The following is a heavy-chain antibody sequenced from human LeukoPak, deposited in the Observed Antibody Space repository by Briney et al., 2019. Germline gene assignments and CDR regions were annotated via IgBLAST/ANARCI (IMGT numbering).Heavy chain of an antibody. Sequence: ASVKVSCKVSGYTLTELSMHWVRQAPGKGLEWMGGFGPEDGETIYAQKFQGRVTMTEDTSTDTAYMELSSLRSEDTAVYYCATEFTDSSGYYYFLNYWGQGTLVTVSS. CDR2: FGPEDGET. J-gene: IGHJ4*02. V-gene: IGHV1-24*01. D-gene: IGHD3-22*01. CDR3: ATEFTDSSGYYYFLNY. CDR1: GYTLTELS.